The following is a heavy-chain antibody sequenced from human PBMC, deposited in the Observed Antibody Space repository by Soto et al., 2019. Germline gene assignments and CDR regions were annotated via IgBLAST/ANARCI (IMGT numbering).Heavy chain of an antibody. Sequence: QVQLVQSGAEVKKPGASVKVSCRASGYTFTNYYMHWVRQAPGQGLEWMGIIHPIVGSTSYAKKFKGRVTLNRDTSTSTVYMELTSLRSDDTAVYYCVRQWLLLTDRTDQYYGLEVWGQGTTVIVSS. CDR2: IHPIVGST. D-gene: IGHD6-19*01. J-gene: IGHJ6*02. V-gene: IGHV1-46*01. CDR1: GYTFTNYY. CDR3: VRQWLLLTDRTDQYYGLEV.